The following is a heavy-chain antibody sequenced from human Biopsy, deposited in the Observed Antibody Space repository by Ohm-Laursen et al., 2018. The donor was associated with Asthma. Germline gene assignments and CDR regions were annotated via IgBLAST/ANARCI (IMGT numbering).Heavy chain of an antibody. CDR1: GFTFSNYA. Sequence: GSLRLSCAASGFTFSNYAMSWVRQAPGKGLEWVSSISSSGSTTYPAESVKGRFTTSRDNAQKSLFLQMGSLRAEDTAIYYCARVFESSEWGPFYHFGLDVWGQGTTVAVSS. J-gene: IGHJ6*02. CDR3: ARVFESSEWGPFYHFGLDV. D-gene: IGHD6-25*01. V-gene: IGHV3-11*01. CDR2: ISSSGSTT.